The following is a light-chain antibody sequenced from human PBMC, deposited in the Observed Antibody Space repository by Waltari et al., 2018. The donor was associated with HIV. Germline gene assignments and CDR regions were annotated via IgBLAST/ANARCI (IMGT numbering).Light chain of an antibody. Sequence: QSVLTQPPSVSAAPGQKVTISCSGSTSTLGNAYVSWYQHVPGAAPRLLIYDNNKRPSGIPDRFSGSRSGTSATLGITGLQTGDEAHYYCGTWDRSLSAAVFGGGTKLTVL. CDR1: TSTLGNAY. CDR3: GTWDRSLSAAV. V-gene: IGLV1-51*01. CDR2: DNN. J-gene: IGLJ3*02.